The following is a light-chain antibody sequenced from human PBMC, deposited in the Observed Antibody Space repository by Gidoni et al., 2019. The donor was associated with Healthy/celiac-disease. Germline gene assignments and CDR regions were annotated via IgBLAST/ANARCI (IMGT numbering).Light chain of an antibody. V-gene: IGKV3-11*01. CDR2: DAS. CDR3: QQGST. J-gene: IGKJ5*01. CDR1: QSVSSY. Sequence: EIVLTQSPATLSLSPGERATLSCRASQSVSSYLAWYHQKPGQAPRLLIYDASNRATGIPARFSGSGSGTDFTLTISNLEPEDFAVYYCQQGSTFGQXTRLEIK.